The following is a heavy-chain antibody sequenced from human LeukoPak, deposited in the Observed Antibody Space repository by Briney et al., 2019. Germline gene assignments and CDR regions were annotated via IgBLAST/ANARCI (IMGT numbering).Heavy chain of an antibody. J-gene: IGHJ4*02. D-gene: IGHD1-14*01. CDR1: GFTFSSYE. CDR2: IYSGGST. V-gene: IGHV3-66*01. CDR3: ARAPAGEPLDY. Sequence: GGSLRLSCAASGFTFSSYEMNWVRQAPGKGLEWVSVIYSGGSTYYADSVKGRFTISRDNSKNTLYLQMNSLRAEDTAVYYCARAPAGEPLDYWGQGTLVTVSS.